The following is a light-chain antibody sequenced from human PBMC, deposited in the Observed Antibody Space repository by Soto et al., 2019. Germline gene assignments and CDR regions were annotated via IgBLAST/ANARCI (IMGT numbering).Light chain of an antibody. Sequence: QSALTQPASVSGSPGQSITISCTGTSSDVGGYKYVSWYQQHPGEAPKLMIYEVSNRPSGVSNRFSGSKSGNTASLTISGLQAEDEADYYCSSYATSSTLVFGGGTKLTVL. V-gene: IGLV2-14*01. J-gene: IGLJ2*01. CDR1: SSDVGGYKY. CDR2: EVS. CDR3: SSYATSSTLV.